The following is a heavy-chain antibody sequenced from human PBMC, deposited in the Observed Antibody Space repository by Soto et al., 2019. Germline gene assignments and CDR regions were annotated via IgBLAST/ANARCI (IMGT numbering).Heavy chain of an antibody. CDR3: ARDRGGYDLIGVFDY. CDR2: ISYDGSNK. CDR1: GFTFSSYA. D-gene: IGHD5-12*01. V-gene: IGHV3-30-3*01. Sequence: QVQLVESGGGVVQPGRSLRLSCAASGFTFSSYAMHWVRQAPGKGLEWVAVISYDGSNKYYADSVKGRFTISRDNSKNALYLQMNSLRAEDTAVYYCARDRGGYDLIGVFDYWGQGTLVTVSS. J-gene: IGHJ4*02.